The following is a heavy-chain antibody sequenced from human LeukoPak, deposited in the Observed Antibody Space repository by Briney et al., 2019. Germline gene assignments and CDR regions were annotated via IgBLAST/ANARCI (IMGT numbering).Heavy chain of an antibody. CDR1: VGSISSGSYY. D-gene: IGHD1-1*01. CDR3: ATTEVDVAFHI. Sequence: PSQTLSLTCTVSVGSISSGSYYWTWIRQPAGKGLEWIGRIYTIGSTNYNPSLKSRVTISVDTSKNHFSLKLSSVTAADTAVYYCATTEVDVAFHIWAQGTMVTVSS. V-gene: IGHV4-61*02. J-gene: IGHJ3*02. CDR2: IYTIGST.